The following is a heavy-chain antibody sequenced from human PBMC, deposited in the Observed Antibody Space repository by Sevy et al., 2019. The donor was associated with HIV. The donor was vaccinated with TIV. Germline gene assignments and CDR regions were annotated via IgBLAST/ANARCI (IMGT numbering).Heavy chain of an antibody. J-gene: IGHJ1*01. D-gene: IGHD1-26*01. CDR3: ARAPSGSQGPGQYFQH. V-gene: IGHV1-18*01. CDR1: GYTFTSYG. CDR2: ISTYNT. Sequence: ASVKVSCKASGYTFTSYGITWVRQAPGQGLEWMGWISTYNTNYGEKLQGRVTMTTDTSTSTVYMELRSLRSDDTAVYYCARAPSGSQGPGQYFQHWGQGTLVTVSS.